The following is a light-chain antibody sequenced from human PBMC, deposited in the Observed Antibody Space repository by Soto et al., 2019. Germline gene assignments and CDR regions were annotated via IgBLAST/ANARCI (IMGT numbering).Light chain of an antibody. V-gene: IGLV2-14*01. CDR3: NSYTNSSAVV. CDR2: EVT. J-gene: IGLJ2*01. CDR1: RDDIGAYDY. Sequence: QSALTQPASVSGSPGQSITISCAGTRDDIGAYDYVSWYQQHPGNAPKLLVYEVTNRPSGVSDRFSGSKSGNTASLTISGLQAEEEADYYCNSYTNSSAVVFGGGTKVTVL.